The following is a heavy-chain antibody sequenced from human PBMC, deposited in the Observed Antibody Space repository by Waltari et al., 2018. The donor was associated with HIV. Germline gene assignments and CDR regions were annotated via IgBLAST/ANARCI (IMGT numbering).Heavy chain of an antibody. V-gene: IGHV1-8*01. J-gene: IGHJ4*02. CDR2: MNPNSGNT. CDR1: GYTFTRSD. Sequence: QVQLVQSGAEVKKPGASVKVSCKASGYTFTRSDITWVRQATGHGLEWMGWMNPNSGNTGYAQKFQGRVTMTRNTSISTAYMELSSLRSEDTAVYYCARLGYYDSSGYSRDPRFDYWGQGTLVTVSS. D-gene: IGHD3-22*01. CDR3: ARLGYYDSSGYSRDPRFDY.